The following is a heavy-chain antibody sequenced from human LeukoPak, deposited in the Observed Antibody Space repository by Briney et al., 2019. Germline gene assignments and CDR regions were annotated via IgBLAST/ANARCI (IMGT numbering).Heavy chain of an antibody. Sequence: SETLSLTCTVSGGSISSGDYYWSWIRQPPGKGLEWIGYIYYSGSTYYNPSLKSRVTISVDTSKNQFSLKLSSVTAADTAVYYSARGEDLNWFDPWGQGTLVTVSS. V-gene: IGHV4-30-4*01. CDR3: ARGEDLNWFDP. CDR1: GGSISSGDYY. J-gene: IGHJ5*02. D-gene: IGHD1-26*01. CDR2: IYYSGST.